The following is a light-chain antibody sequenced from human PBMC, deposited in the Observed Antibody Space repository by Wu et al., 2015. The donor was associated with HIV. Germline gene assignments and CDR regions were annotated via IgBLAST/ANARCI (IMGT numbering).Light chain of an antibody. Sequence: PREGKPPSPAGPSQSVTTEPVILVSTETWARLPRLLIYGASRRATDIPDRFSGSGSGTEFTLTTTRLEPEDFAVYHCQQNTYSPPAWTLGQGTKVEIK. CDR1: QSVTTEP. J-gene: IGKJ1*01. CDR3: QQNTYSPPAWT. V-gene: IGKV3-20*01. CDR2: GAS.